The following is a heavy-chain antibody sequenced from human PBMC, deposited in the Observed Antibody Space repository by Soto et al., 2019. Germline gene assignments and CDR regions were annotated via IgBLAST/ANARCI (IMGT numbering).Heavy chain of an antibody. Sequence: GASVKVSCKASGYTFTSYYMHWVRQAPGQGLEWMGIINPSGGSTSYAQKFQGRVTMTRDTSTSTVYMELSSLRSEDTAVYYCARTTGYCSGGSCYSQREYYYYYMDVWGKGTTVTVSS. V-gene: IGHV1-46*03. D-gene: IGHD2-15*01. CDR1: GYTFTSYY. J-gene: IGHJ6*03. CDR2: INPSGGST. CDR3: ARTTGYCSGGSCYSQREYYYYYMDV.